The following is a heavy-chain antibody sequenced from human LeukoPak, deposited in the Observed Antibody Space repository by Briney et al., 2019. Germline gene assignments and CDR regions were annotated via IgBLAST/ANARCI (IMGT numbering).Heavy chain of an antibody. V-gene: IGHV5-51*01. D-gene: IGHD1-7*01. Sequence: SLKLNRQGPRYGVSSHWIDWGRQTPAGGQEGMGSISPAASDARYSPSFQRQVSISADKSITTAYMQWSSLKASDTALYYGVIHEYKGTYIKWGQGTLVTVSS. CDR1: RYGVSSHW. J-gene: IGHJ4*02. CDR3: VIHEYKGTYIK. CDR2: ISPAASDA.